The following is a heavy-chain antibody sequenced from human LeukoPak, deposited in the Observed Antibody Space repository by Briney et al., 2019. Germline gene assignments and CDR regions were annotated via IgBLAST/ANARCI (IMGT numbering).Heavy chain of an antibody. CDR3: ASYYYDFWSGLPQPLYYFDY. D-gene: IGHD3-3*01. Sequence: SETLSLTCAVYGGSFSGYYWSWIRQPPGKGLEWIGSIYHSGSTYYNPSLKSRVTISVDTSKNQFSLKLSSVTAADTAVYYCASYYYDFWSGLPQPLYYFDYWGQGTLVTVSS. CDR2: IYHSGST. V-gene: IGHV4-34*01. CDR1: GGSFSGYY. J-gene: IGHJ4*02.